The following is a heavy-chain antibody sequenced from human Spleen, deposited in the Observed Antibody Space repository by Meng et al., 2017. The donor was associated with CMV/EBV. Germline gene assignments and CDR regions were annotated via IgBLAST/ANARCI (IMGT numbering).Heavy chain of an antibody. V-gene: IGHV4-59*01. Sequence: GSLRLSCTVSGGSINNYYWSWIRQPPGKGLEWIGFIYYTGTTNYNPSLESRVTISVDTSNNHFSLKLSSVTAADTAVYYCARRAVVVVPGDYWGQGALVTVSS. CDR2: IYYTGTT. D-gene: IGHD3-22*01. J-gene: IGHJ4*02. CDR1: GGSINNYY. CDR3: ARRAVVVVPGDY.